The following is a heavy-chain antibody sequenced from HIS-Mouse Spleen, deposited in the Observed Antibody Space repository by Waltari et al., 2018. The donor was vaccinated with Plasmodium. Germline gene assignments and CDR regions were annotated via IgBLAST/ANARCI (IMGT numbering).Heavy chain of an antibody. D-gene: IGHD3-10*01. CDR3: ASSGSGSYYY. J-gene: IGHJ4*02. V-gene: IGHV4-34*01. CDR1: GGSFSGYY. Sequence: QVQLQQWGAGLLKPSETLSLTCAVYGGSFSGYYWSWIRQPPGKGLEWLGEINPSGSTTYNPSLKGRVTISVDTSKNQFSLKLCSVTAADTAVYYCASSGSGSYYYWGQGTLVTVSS. CDR2: INPSGST.